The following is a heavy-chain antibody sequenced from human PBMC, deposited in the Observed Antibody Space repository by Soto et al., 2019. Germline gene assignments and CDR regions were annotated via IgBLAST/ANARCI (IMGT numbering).Heavy chain of an antibody. CDR3: ARTDILTIFGEARDY. Sequence: ASVKVSCKASGYTFTGYYMHWVRQAPGQGLEWMGWINPNSGGTNYAQKFQGRVTMTRDTSISTAYMELSRLRSDDTAVYYCARTDILTIFGEARDYWGQGTLVTVSS. CDR2: INPNSGGT. CDR1: GYTFTGYY. V-gene: IGHV1-2*02. J-gene: IGHJ4*02. D-gene: IGHD3-3*01.